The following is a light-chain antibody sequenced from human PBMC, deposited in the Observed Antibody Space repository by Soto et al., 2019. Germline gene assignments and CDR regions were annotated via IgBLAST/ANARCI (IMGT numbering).Light chain of an antibody. CDR3: QQYGGSRT. CDR1: QSVSSSY. V-gene: IGKV3-20*01. J-gene: IGKJ1*01. CDR2: GAS. Sequence: EIGLTHSLATVSLSPGERATLSCRASQSVSSSYLAWYQQKPGQAPRLLIYGASSRATGIPDRFSGSGSGTDFTLTISRLEPEDFAVYYCQQYGGSRTFGQGTKVDIK.